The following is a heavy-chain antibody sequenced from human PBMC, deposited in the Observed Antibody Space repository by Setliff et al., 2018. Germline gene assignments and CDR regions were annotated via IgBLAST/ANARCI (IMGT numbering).Heavy chain of an antibody. D-gene: IGHD1-1*01. CDR2: IYYRGDT. V-gene: IGHV4-39*01. CDR3: ARTGTYRYFDY. Sequence: TSETLSLTCTVSGASLNSGTYYWGWIRQPPGKGLEWIGRIYYRGDTYYNPSLKGRLTIPVDTAQNQFSLRLTSVTAADTAVYYCARTGTYRYFDYWGQGALVTVSS. J-gene: IGHJ4*02. CDR1: GASLNSGTYY.